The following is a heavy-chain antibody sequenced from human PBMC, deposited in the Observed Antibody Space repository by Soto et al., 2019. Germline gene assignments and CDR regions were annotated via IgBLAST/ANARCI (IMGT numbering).Heavy chain of an antibody. CDR2: IYYSGRT. CDR1: GGSISSSNW. CDR3: ARFMTMVTNLAFDI. D-gene: IGHD4-17*01. Sequence: QVQLQESGPGLVKPSGTLSLTCAVSGGSISSSNWWSWVRQPPGKGLEWIGEIYYSGRTNYNPSLXXXVXXSVDKSKNQFSLKLSSVTAADTAVYYCARFMTMVTNLAFDIWGQGTMVTVSS. J-gene: IGHJ3*02. V-gene: IGHV4-4*02.